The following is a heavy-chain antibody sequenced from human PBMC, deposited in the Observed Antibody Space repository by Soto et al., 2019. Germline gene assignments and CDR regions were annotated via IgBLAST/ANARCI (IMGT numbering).Heavy chain of an antibody. Sequence: QVQLVQSGSESMQPGASVKVSCKGSGYNFNSHSINWLRQAPGQGLEWMGWINPNTGNPTYEQGFTGRFVFTVDTSVSTVYQQICRLKADDAVFYYCARDRASASFDYWGQGTLVTVSS. J-gene: IGHJ4*02. CDR1: GYNFNSHS. CDR2: INPNTGNP. V-gene: IGHV7-4-1*01. CDR3: ARDRASASFDY.